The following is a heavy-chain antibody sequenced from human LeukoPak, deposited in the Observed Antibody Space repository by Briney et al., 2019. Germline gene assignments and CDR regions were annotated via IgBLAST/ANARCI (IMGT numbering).Heavy chain of an antibody. V-gene: IGHV3-30*03. CDR3: AIAPGYYGSGSYSGY. Sequence: GRSLRLSCAASGFTFSSYGMHGVRQAPGKGLEWVALISYDGSNKYSADSVKGRFTISRDNSKNTLYLQMNSLRAEDTAVYYCAIAPGYYGSGSYSGYWGQGTLVTVSS. J-gene: IGHJ4*02. CDR1: GFTFSSYG. D-gene: IGHD3-10*01. CDR2: ISYDGSNK.